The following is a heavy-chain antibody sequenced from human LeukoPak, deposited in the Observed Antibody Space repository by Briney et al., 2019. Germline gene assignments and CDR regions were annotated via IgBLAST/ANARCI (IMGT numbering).Heavy chain of an antibody. J-gene: IGHJ4*02. Sequence: SPLSGSGGSTYYAGSVKGRFTISRDNSKNPLYLQMKSLRAEDTAVYYCRETDAGTSDWNDFDYWGQGTLVTVSS. D-gene: IGHD1-1*01. V-gene: IGHV3-23*01. CDR2: LSGSGGST. CDR3: RETDAGTSDWNDFDY.